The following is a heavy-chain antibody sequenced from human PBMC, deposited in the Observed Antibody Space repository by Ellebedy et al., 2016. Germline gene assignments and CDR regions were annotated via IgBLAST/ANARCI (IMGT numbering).Heavy chain of an antibody. V-gene: IGHV4-39*07. CDR2: IYYSGST. J-gene: IGHJ5*02. Sequence: SETLSLTCTVSGGSISSTSYYWGWIRQPPGKGLEWIGSIYYSGSTYYNPSLTSRVPISLDTSKNQFSLKLSSVTAADTAVYYCARGATSRYSGYVDPWGLGTLVTVSS. CDR1: GGSISSTSYY. D-gene: IGHD5-12*01. CDR3: ARGATSRYSGYVDP.